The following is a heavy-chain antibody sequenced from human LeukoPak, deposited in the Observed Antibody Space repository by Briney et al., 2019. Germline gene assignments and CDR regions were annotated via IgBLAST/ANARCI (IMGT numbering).Heavy chain of an antibody. D-gene: IGHD6-25*01. CDR3: ARDGHSSDFDY. V-gene: IGHV4-59*12. J-gene: IGHJ4*02. Sequence: PSETLSLTCTVSGGSISSYYWSWIRQPPGKGLEWIGYIYYSGSTNYNPSLKSRVTISIDTSKNQFSLKLSSVTAADTAVYYCARDGHSSDFDYWGQGTLVTVSS. CDR2: IYYSGST. CDR1: GGSISSYY.